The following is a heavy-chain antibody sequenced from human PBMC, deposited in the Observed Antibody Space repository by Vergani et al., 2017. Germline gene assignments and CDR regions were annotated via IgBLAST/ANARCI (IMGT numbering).Heavy chain of an antibody. CDR2: ITPFNGNT. CDR1: GYTFTYRY. CDR3: ARYRAGPYNWFDP. Sequence: QMQLVQSGAEVKKTGSSVKVSCKASGYTFTYRYLHWVRQAPGQALEWMGWITPFNGNTNYAQKFQDRVTITRDRSMSTAYMELSSLRSEDTAMYYCARYRAGPYNWFDPWGQGTLVTVSS. V-gene: IGHV1-45*02. J-gene: IGHJ5*02.